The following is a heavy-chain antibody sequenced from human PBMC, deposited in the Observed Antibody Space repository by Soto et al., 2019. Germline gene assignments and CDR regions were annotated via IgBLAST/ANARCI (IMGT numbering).Heavy chain of an antibody. CDR2: IYYSGST. Sequence: TSETLSLTCTVSGGSISSYYWSWIRQPPGKGLEWIGYIYYSGSTNYNPSLKSRVTISVDTSKNQFSLKLSSVTAADTAVYYCARESFWSGEFDYWGQGTLVTVSS. J-gene: IGHJ4*02. D-gene: IGHD3-3*01. V-gene: IGHV4-59*01. CDR1: GGSISSYY. CDR3: ARESFWSGEFDY.